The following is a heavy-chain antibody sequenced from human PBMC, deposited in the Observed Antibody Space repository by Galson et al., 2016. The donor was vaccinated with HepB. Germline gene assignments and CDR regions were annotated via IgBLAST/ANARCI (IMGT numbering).Heavy chain of an antibody. Sequence: SVKVSCKASGYPFRNYGITWVRQAPGQGLEWMGWISAYYGNTNSAQKFQDRVTMTTDTSTTTAYMELRSLRSDDTAFYYCTRNDNYYDSSGYFAYWGQGTLVTVSS. J-gene: IGHJ4*02. V-gene: IGHV1-18*01. CDR2: ISAYYGNT. CDR3: TRNDNYYDSSGYFAY. CDR1: GYPFRNYG. D-gene: IGHD3-22*01.